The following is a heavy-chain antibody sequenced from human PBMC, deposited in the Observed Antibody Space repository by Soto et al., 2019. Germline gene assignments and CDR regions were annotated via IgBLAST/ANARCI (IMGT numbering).Heavy chain of an antibody. Sequence: QVQLVQSGAKVKKAGASVKVSCKASGYTFTSYAVNWVRQAPGQRLEWVGWINPGNGNTRYSEEFQNRVTITRDTSATTAYMELTSLTSEDTAVYYCAGRPGLEQWRVLDYWGQGTLVTVSS. CDR2: INPGNGNT. CDR1: GYTFTSYA. CDR3: AGRPGLEQWRVLDY. V-gene: IGHV1-3*01. J-gene: IGHJ4*02. D-gene: IGHD6-19*01.